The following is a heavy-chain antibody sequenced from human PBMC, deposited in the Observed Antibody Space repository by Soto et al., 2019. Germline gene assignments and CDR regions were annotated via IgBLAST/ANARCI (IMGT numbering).Heavy chain of an antibody. CDR2: INSDGSST. J-gene: IGHJ3*02. V-gene: IGHV3-74*01. Sequence: EVQLAESGGGLVQPGGSLRLSCAASGFSFSNYWMHWVRQAPGKGLVWVSRINSDGSSTTYADSVKGRFTISRDNAKNTLYLQVNSLRAEDTAVYYCIRGIGSYKFDIWGQGTVVTVSP. CDR1: GFSFSNYW. CDR3: IRGIGSYKFDI. D-gene: IGHD1-26*01.